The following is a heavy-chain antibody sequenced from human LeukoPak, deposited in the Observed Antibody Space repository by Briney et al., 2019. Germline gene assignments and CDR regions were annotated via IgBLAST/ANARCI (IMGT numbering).Heavy chain of an antibody. D-gene: IGHD1-26*01. J-gene: IGHJ5*02. CDR2: INHSGST. Sequence: SETLSLTCAVYGGSFSGYYWSWIRQPPGKGLEWIGEINHSGSTNYNPSLKSRVTISVDRSKNQFSLKLSSVTAADTAIYYCVKDNGRWFDPWGQGTLVIVSS. CDR3: VKDNGRWFDP. CDR1: GGSFSGYY. V-gene: IGHV4-34*01.